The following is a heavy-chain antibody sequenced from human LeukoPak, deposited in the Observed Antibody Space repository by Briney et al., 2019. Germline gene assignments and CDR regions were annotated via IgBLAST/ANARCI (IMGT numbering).Heavy chain of an antibody. CDR3: ARVTTPNYGMDV. J-gene: IGHJ6*02. D-gene: IGHD4-11*01. Sequence: GASVKVSCKASGYTFINYYMHWVRQAPGQGLEWVGIINPSGGSTNYAQKFQGRVTMTRDTSTSTVYVELSSLRSEDTAVYYCARVTTPNYGMDVWGQGTTVTVSS. V-gene: IGHV1-46*01. CDR1: GYTFINYY. CDR2: INPSGGST.